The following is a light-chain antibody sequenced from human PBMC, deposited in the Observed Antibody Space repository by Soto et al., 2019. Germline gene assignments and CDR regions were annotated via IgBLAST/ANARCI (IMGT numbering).Light chain of an antibody. CDR2: GAS. CDR3: QQYNTWLWT. Sequence: EVVMTQSPATLSVSPGERATLSCRASQSVNANLAWYQQKPGQAPRLHMHGASNRATGIPARFSGSGFGTEFTLTISSLQSEDFAVYYCQQYNTWLWTFGQGTKVEI. CDR1: QSVNAN. J-gene: IGKJ1*01. V-gene: IGKV3-15*01.